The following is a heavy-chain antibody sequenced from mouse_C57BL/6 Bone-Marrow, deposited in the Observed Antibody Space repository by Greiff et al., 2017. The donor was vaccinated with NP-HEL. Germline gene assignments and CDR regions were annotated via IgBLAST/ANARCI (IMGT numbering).Heavy chain of an antibody. Sequence: VQLQQSGPGLVQPSQSLSITCTVSGFSLTSYGVHWVRQSPGKGLEWLGVIWRGGSTDYNAAFISRLSISKDNAKSQGFLKMNSLQADDTAIYYCARNWFAYWGQGTRVTVSA. CDR2: IWRGGST. V-gene: IGHV2-2*01. CDR1: GFSLTSYG. J-gene: IGHJ3*01. CDR3: ARNWFAY.